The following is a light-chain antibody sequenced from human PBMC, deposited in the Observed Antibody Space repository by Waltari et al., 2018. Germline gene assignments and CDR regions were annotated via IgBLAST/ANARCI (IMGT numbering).Light chain of an antibody. CDR3: QVWDSSSDHLYV. Sequence: SYVLTQPPSVSVAPGKTARITCGGKNIGSKSVHWYQQKPGQAPVLVIYYDSDRPSGIPERFSGSNSGNTATLTISRVEAGDEADYYCQVWDSSSDHLYVFGTGTKVTVL. V-gene: IGLV3-21*04. CDR2: YDS. CDR1: NIGSKS. J-gene: IGLJ1*01.